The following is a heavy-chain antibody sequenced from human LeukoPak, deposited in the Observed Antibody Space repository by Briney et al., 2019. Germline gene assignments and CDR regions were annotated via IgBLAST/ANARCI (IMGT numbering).Heavy chain of an antibody. CDR1: GFTFRSYE. V-gene: IGHV3-48*03. D-gene: IGHD2-15*01. CDR3: ARDNDCSGGTCFDY. Sequence: GGSLRLSCAASGFTFRSYEMNWVRQAPGKGLEWVSYITSSGSTIYYADFVKGRFTISRDNAKDSLYLQMNSLIAEETAVSYCARDNDCSGGTCFDYWGQGTLVTVSS. CDR2: ITSSGSTI. J-gene: IGHJ4*02.